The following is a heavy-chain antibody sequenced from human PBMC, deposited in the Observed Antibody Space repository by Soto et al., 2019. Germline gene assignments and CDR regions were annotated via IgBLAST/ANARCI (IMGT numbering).Heavy chain of an antibody. J-gene: IGHJ3*02. D-gene: IGHD1-1*01. CDR1: GFTFSSYW. V-gene: IGHV3-74*01. CDR2: INSDGSST. CDR3: ARWGWNDLGGALDAFDI. Sequence: GGSLRLSCAASGFTFSSYWMHWVRQAPGKGLVWVSRINSDGSSTSYADSVKGRFTISRDNTKNTLYLQMNSLRAEDTAVYYCARWGWNDLGGALDAFDIWGQGTMVTVSS.